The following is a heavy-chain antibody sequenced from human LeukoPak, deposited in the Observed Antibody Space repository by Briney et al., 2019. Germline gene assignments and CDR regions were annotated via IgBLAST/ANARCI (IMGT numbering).Heavy chain of an antibody. CDR2: IKPDGSEK. J-gene: IGHJ4*02. D-gene: IGHD3-22*01. Sequence: GGSLRLSCAASGFTFSSYLMSWVRQAPGKGLEWVAYIKPDGSEKDYVDTVKGRFTISRDNAKNSLYLQMNSLRDEDTAVYYCARDFYDSSGYYHGGYWGQGTLVTVSA. V-gene: IGHV3-7*01. CDR1: GFTFSSYL. CDR3: ARDFYDSSGYYHGGY.